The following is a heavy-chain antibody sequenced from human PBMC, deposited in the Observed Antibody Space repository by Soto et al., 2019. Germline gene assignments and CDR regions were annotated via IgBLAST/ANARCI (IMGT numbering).Heavy chain of an antibody. V-gene: IGHV2-5*02. J-gene: IGHJ4*02. CDR3: AHSPDYGDYVVFDY. CDR2: IYWDDDK. CDR1: GFSLSTSGVG. D-gene: IGHD4-17*01. Sequence: QITLKESGPTLVKPTQTLTLTCTFSGFSLSTSGVGVGWIRQPPGKALEWLALIYWDDDKRYSPSLKSRLTITKDTAKNQVVLTMTNMDPVDTATYYCAHSPDYGDYVVFDYWGQGTLVTVSS.